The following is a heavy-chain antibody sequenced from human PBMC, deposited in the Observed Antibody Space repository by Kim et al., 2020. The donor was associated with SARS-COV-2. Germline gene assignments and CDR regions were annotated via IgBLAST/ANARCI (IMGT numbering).Heavy chain of an antibody. V-gene: IGHV1-46*01. CDR3: ARDQDGYNFDY. D-gene: IGHD1-1*01. Sequence: TSYAQKFQGRVTMTRDTSTSTVYMELSSLRSEDTAVYYCARDQDGYNFDYWGQGTLVTVSS. J-gene: IGHJ4*02. CDR2: T.